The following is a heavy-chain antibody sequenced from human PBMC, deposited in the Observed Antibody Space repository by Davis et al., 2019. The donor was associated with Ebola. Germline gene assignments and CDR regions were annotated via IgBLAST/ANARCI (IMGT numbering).Heavy chain of an antibody. Sequence: GESLKISCAASGFTFSNYAMSWVRQAPGKGLEWVANIKEDGSERYYVDSLKGRFTISRDNAKNSLYLQMNSLRADDTALYYCSRDHLGYCTSISCRRGDYWGQGTLVTVSS. V-gene: IGHV3-7*03. D-gene: IGHD2-2*01. CDR3: SRDHLGYCTSISCRRGDY. CDR2: IKEDGSER. CDR1: GFTFSNYA. J-gene: IGHJ4*02.